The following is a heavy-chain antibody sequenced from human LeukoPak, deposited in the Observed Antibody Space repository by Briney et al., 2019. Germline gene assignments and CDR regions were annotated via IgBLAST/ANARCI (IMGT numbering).Heavy chain of an antibody. CDR3: AREDGGDYIDC. CDR1: GYTFTSYY. V-gene: IGHV1-46*01. CDR2: INPSGGST. J-gene: IGHJ4*02. D-gene: IGHD3-16*01. Sequence: ASVEVSCKASGYTFTSYYMHWVRQAPGQGLEWMGIINPSGGSTSYAQKFQGRVTMARDTSTSTVYMELSSLRSEDTAVYYCAREDGGDYIDCWGQGTLVTVSS.